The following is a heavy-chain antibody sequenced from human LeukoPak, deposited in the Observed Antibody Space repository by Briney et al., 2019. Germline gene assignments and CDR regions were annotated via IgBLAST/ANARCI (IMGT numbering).Heavy chain of an antibody. Sequence: PGGSLRLSCAASGFTFSNYGIHWVRQAPGKGLEWVTFIQTDGNTKYYVDSVRGRFTISRDNSKNTVSLQMNSLRAEDTAVYYCAREESSLVLGGLAYWGQGTLVTVSS. CDR3: AREESSLVLGGLAY. CDR2: IQTDGNTK. D-gene: IGHD6-13*01. CDR1: GFTFSNYG. J-gene: IGHJ4*02. V-gene: IGHV3-30*02.